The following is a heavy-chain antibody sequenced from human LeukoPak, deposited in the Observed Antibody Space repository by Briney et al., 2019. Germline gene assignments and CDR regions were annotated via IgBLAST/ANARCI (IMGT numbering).Heavy chain of an antibody. J-gene: IGHJ4*02. D-gene: IGHD6-13*01. CDR3: ARQSVAVGVYFDY. CDR2: IYYSGGT. V-gene: IGHV4-39*01. CDR1: GGSISSSSYY. Sequence: SETLSLTCTVSGGSISSSSYYWGWIRQPPGKGLEWIGSIYYSGGTYYNPSLKSRVTISVDTSKNQFSLKLSSVTAADTAVYYCARQSVAVGVYFDYWGQGTLVTVSS.